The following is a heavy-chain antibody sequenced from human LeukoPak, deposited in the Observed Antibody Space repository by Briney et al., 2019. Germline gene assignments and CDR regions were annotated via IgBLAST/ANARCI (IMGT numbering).Heavy chain of an antibody. CDR2: INWNGGST. Sequence: TGGSLRLSCAASGFTFDDYGMSWVRQAPGKGLEWVSGINWNGGSTGYADSVKGRFTISRDNAKNSLYLQMNSLRAEDTALYYCARGLLSGWYWSTTYYFDYWGQGTLVTVSS. V-gene: IGHV3-20*04. D-gene: IGHD6-19*01. CDR3: ARGLLSGWYWSTTYYFDY. CDR1: GFTFDDYG. J-gene: IGHJ4*02.